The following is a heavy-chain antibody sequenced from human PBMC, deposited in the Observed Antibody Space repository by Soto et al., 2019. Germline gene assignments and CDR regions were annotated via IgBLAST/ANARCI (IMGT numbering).Heavy chain of an antibody. CDR3: ATGNAFGEHRRPNC. CDR1: GYSFPNYW. V-gene: IGHV5-51*01. J-gene: IGHJ4*01. Sequence: GESLKISCKGFGYSFPNYWTAWLRQVPGKGLGWMRIIYGADSDTRYSPSFQGQVTISADKSISTAYLQWSNLKASDSAMYYCATGNAFGEHRRPNCWG. D-gene: IGHD3-10*01. CDR2: IYGADSDT.